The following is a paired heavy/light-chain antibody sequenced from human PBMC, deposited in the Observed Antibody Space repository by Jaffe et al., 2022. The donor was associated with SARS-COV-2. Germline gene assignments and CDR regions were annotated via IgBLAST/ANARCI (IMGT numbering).Light chain of an antibody. J-gene: IGLJ3*02. Sequence: QSALTQPASVSGSPGQSITISCTGTSSDVGGYNYVSWYQQHPGKAPKLMIYEVSNRPSGVPDRFSGSKSGNTASLTISGLQAEDEADYYCSSYTSSSTLQVFGGGTKLTVL. CDR3: SSYTSSSTLQV. V-gene: IGLV2-14*01. CDR1: SSDVGGYNY. CDR2: EVS.
Heavy chain of an antibody. CDR1: GFTFSDYY. CDR2: ISSSGSTI. CDR3: ASLSIYVIDY. Sequence: QVQLVESGGGLVKPGGSLRLSCAASGFTFSDYYMSWIRQAPGKGLEWVSYISSSGSTIYYADSVKGRFTISRDNAKNSLYLQMNSLRAEDTAVYYCASLSIYVIDYWGQGTLVTVSS. D-gene: IGHD3-16*01. V-gene: IGHV3-11*01. J-gene: IGHJ4*02.